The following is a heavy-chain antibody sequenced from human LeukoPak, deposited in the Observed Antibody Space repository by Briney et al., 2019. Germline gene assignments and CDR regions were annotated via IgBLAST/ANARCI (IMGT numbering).Heavy chain of an antibody. V-gene: IGHV3-53*01. CDR2: IYSGGST. CDR3: AREGRGYIDY. Sequence: PGGSLRLSCAASRFTVSSNYMSWVRQAPGKGLEWVSVIYSGGSTYYADSVKGRFTISRDNSKNTLYLQMNSLRAEDTAVYYCAREGRGYIDYWGQGTLVTVSS. CDR1: RFTVSSNY. J-gene: IGHJ4*02.